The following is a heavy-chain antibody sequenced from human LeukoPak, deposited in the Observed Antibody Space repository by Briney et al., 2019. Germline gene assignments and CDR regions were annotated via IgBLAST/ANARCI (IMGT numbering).Heavy chain of an antibody. CDR3: ATPDYSNAPYYFDY. Sequence: ASVKVSCKVSGYTLTELSMHWVRQAPGKGLEWMGGFDPEDGETIYAQKFQGRVTMTEDTSTDTAYMELSSLRSEDTAVYYCATPDYSNAPYYFDYWGQGTLVTVYS. V-gene: IGHV1-24*01. CDR2: FDPEDGET. CDR1: GYTLTELS. D-gene: IGHD4-11*01. J-gene: IGHJ4*02.